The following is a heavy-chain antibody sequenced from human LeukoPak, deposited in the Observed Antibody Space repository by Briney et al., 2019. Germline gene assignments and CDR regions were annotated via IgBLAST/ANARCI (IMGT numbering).Heavy chain of an antibody. Sequence: SETLSLTCTVYGASFNSYYWTWIRQSPGKGLEWIGEINHSGATNYNPSLQSRVTISVDTSKSQFSLKLSSLTAADTAVYYCASSRRYIYDWGWFFGYWGQGSLVTVSS. CDR3: ASSRRYIYDWGWFFGY. D-gene: IGHD3-16*01. J-gene: IGHJ4*02. V-gene: IGHV4-34*01. CDR2: INHSGAT. CDR1: GASFNSYY.